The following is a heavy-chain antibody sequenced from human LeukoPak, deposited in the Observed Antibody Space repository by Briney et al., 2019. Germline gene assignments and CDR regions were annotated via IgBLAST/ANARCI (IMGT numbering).Heavy chain of an antibody. Sequence: SETLSLTCAVYSGSFSGYYWRWIRQPPGKGLEWIGEINHSGSTNYNPPLKSRVTISEDTSKNQFSLKLSSVTAADTAVYYCAREDTAMAYFDYWGQGTLVTVSS. CDR1: SGSFSGYY. V-gene: IGHV4-34*01. CDR3: AREDTAMAYFDY. J-gene: IGHJ4*02. D-gene: IGHD5-18*01. CDR2: INHSGST.